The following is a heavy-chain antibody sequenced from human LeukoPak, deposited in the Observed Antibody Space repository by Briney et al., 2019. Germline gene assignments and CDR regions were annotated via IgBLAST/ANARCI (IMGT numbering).Heavy chain of an antibody. J-gene: IGHJ4*02. CDR1: GGSFSGYY. V-gene: IGHV4-34*01. D-gene: IGHD3-22*01. CDR3: ARQLYYYYGSGYYWFVY. CDR2: INHSGST. Sequence: PSDTLSLTCAVYGGSFSGYYWSWIRQPPGKGLEWIGEINHSGSTNYNPSLKSRVTISVDTSKNQFSLKLSSVTAADTAVYYCARQLYYYYGSGYYWFVYWSQDTLHTLSS.